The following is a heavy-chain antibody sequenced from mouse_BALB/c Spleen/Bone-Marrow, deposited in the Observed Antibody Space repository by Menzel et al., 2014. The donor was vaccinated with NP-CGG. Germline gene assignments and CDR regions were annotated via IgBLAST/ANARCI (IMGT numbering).Heavy chain of an antibody. Sequence: EVQLVESGGGLVQPGGSLKLSCAASGFTFSSYGMSWVRQTPDKRLEMIATINANGDTTYHPDSVKGRFTISRDNVKNTLYLQMSSLKSEDTAMYYCARGYDYSSWFAYRGQGTLVTVSA. CDR2: INANGDTT. CDR1: GFTFSSYG. D-gene: IGHD2-4*01. V-gene: IGHV5-6-3*01. J-gene: IGHJ3*01. CDR3: ARGYDYSSWFAY.